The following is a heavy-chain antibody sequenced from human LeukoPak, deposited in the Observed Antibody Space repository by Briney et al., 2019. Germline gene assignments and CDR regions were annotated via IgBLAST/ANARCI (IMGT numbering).Heavy chain of an antibody. CDR3: ASREVAGTYGY. Sequence: PGGSLRLSCAASGFTFSSYAMHWVRQAPGKGLEWVAVISYDGSNKYYADSVKGRFTISRDNAKNSLYLQMNSLRAEDTAVYYCASREVAGTYGYWGQGTLVTVSS. D-gene: IGHD6-19*01. J-gene: IGHJ4*02. CDR2: ISYDGSNK. V-gene: IGHV3-30-3*01. CDR1: GFTFSSYA.